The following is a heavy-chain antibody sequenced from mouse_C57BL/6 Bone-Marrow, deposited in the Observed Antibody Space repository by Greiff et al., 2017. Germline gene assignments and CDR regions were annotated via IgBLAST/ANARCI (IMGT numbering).Heavy chain of an antibody. J-gene: IGHJ2*01. CDR3: NWVDYDGSSLFDY. CDR1: GFTFSDAW. CDR2: IRNKANNHAT. Sequence: EVKLVESGGGLVQPGGSMKLSCAASGFTFSDAWMDWVRQSPEKGLEWVAEIRNKANNHATYYAESVKGRFTISRDDSKSSVYLQMNSLRAEDTGIYYCNWVDYDGSSLFDYWGKGATLTVSS. D-gene: IGHD1-1*01. V-gene: IGHV6-6*01.